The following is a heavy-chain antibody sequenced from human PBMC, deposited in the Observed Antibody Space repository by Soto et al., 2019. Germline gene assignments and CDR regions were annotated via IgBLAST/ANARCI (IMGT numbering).Heavy chain of an antibody. CDR3: TTYDYISWSDRYRWAY. V-gene: IGHV3-15*01. CDR1: GFTFSDSW. J-gene: IGHJ4*02. D-gene: IGHD3-16*02. Sequence: EVQLVESGGGLVKPGGSLRLSCAASGFTFSDSWMSWVRQAPGKGLEWVARIKSKIDGGTIDSAAPVRGRFTISRDDSRNVLYLQMNSLETGDTAVYYCTTYDYISWSDRYRWAYWGQGALVTVSS. CDR2: IKSKIDGGTI.